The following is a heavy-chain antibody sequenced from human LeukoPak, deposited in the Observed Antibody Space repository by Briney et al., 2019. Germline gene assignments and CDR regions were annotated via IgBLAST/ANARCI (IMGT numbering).Heavy chain of an antibody. Sequence: PSETLSLTCAVYGGSFSGYYWSWIRQPPGKGLEWIGEINHSGSTNYNPSLKSRVTISVDTSKNQFSLKLSSVTAADTAVYYCAREIKGYNYYYYYMDVWGKGTTVTVSS. V-gene: IGHV4-34*01. CDR3: AREIKGYNYYYYYMDV. J-gene: IGHJ6*03. D-gene: IGHD2-2*02. CDR1: GGSFSGYY. CDR2: INHSGST.